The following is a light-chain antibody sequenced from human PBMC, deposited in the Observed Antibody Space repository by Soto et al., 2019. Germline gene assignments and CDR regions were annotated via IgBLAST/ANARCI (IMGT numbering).Light chain of an antibody. CDR3: QQLNSYPLT. CDR2: AAS. V-gene: IGKV1-9*01. CDR1: QGISSY. Sequence: DIQFTQSPSFQSPPVADRVTITCRASQGISSYLAWYQQKPGKAPKLLIYAASTLQSGVPSRFSGSGSGTEFTLTISSLQPEDVATYYCQQLNSYPLTFGGGTKVDIK. J-gene: IGKJ4*02.